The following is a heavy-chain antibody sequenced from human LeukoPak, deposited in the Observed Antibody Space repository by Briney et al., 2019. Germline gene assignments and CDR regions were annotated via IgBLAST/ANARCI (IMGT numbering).Heavy chain of an antibody. V-gene: IGHV3-23*01. CDR1: GFTFSSYA. Sequence: GGSLRLSCAASGFTFSSYAMSWVRQAPGKGLEWVSVISGSGGRTYYADSVKGRFTISRDNSKNTLYLQMNSLRAEDTAVYYCAKGLQWELPFDYWGQGALVTVSS. CDR3: AKGLQWELPFDY. CDR2: ISGSGGRT. D-gene: IGHD1-26*01. J-gene: IGHJ4*02.